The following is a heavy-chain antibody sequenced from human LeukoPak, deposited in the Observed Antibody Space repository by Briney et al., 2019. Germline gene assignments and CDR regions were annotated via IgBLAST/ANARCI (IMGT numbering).Heavy chain of an antibody. Sequence: PGGSLRLSCAASGFTFSSYGMHWVRQAPGKGLEWVAFIRYDGSNKYYADSVKGRFTISRDNSKNTLYLQMNSLRAEDTAVYYCARAYGDRESFDYWGQGTLVTVSS. CDR2: IRYDGSNK. V-gene: IGHV3-30*02. D-gene: IGHD4-17*01. CDR3: ARAYGDRESFDY. J-gene: IGHJ4*02. CDR1: GFTFSSYG.